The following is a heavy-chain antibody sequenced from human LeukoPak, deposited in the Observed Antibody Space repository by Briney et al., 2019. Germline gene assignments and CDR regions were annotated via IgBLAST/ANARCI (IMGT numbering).Heavy chain of an antibody. Sequence: GASVTVSCKASGYTFTSYGISWVRQAPGQGLEWMGWISAYNGNTNYAQKLQGRVTMTTDTSTSTAYMELRSLRSDDTAVYYCARANKISYYYGMDVWGQGTTVTVSS. CDR2: ISAYNGNT. J-gene: IGHJ6*02. V-gene: IGHV1-18*01. CDR1: GYTFTSYG. CDR3: ARANKISYYYGMDV.